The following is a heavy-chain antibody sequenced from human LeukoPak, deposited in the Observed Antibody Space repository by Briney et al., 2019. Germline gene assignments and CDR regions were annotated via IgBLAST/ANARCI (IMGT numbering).Heavy chain of an antibody. J-gene: IGHJ4*02. CDR2: ISSSSSYI. D-gene: IGHD5-12*01. CDR3: ARRSLSGYDSSDY. CDR1: GFTFSSYS. V-gene: IGHV3-21*01. Sequence: GGSLRLSCAASGFTFSSYSMNWVRQAPGKGLEWVSSISSSSSYIYYADSVKGRFTIPRDNAKNSLYLQMNSLRAEDTAVYYCARRSLSGYDSSDYWGQGTLVTVSS.